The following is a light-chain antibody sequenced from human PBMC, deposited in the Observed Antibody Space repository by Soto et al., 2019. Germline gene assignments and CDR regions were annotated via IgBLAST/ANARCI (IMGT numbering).Light chain of an antibody. J-gene: IGLJ1*01. CDR2: YDS. V-gene: IGLV3-21*04. Sequence: SYELTQPPSVSVPPEKTTTITCGGNNIGDKRVHWYRQKSGQAPVLLISYDSDRPSGIPERFSGSNSGNTATLTISRVEAGDEADYYCQVWDIMTDNYVFGGGTKLTVL. CDR3: QVWDIMTDNYV. CDR1: NIGDKR.